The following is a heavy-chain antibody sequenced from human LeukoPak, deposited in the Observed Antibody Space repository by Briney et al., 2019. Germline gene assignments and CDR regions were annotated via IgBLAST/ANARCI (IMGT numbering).Heavy chain of an antibody. J-gene: IGHJ6*03. CDR1: GFTFDDYA. CDR2: ISWNSGSI. V-gene: IGHV3-9*01. CDR3: ARPSDHYYYYFYMDV. Sequence: GRSLRLSCAASGFTFDDYAMHWVRQAPGKGLEWVSGISWNSGSIGYADSVKGRFTISRDNSENTLYLQMNSLRIEDAGVYYCARPSDHYYYYFYMDVWGQGTTVTVSS.